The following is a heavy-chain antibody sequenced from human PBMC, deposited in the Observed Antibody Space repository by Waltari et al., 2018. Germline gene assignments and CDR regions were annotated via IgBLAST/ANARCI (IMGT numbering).Heavy chain of an antibody. J-gene: IGHJ3*02. D-gene: IGHD2-15*01. CDR3: ARDPHGNPVPHDAFDI. V-gene: IGHV3-74*01. CDR2: IYTAGGGA. CDR1: GFSFSSSW. Sequence: EVQLVESGGGLVQPGGSLRLSCAASGFSFSSSWMHWVRQAPGKGLVGCQRIYTAGGGASAADSVGCQFTISRDNTKNTLYLQINRLTDEDTAVYFCARDPHGNPVPHDAFDIWGRGTMVTVSS.